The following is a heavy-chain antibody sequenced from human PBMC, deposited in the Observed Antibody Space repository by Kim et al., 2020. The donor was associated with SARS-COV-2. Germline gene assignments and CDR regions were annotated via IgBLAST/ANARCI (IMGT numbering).Heavy chain of an antibody. CDR1: GFTFSNFG. J-gene: IGHJ3*02. D-gene: IGHD3-16*01. CDR2: ITDSGDTT. V-gene: IGHV3-23*01. Sequence: GGSLRLSCAASGFTFSNFGMSWVRQTPGRGLEWVSSITDSGDTTYYADSVKGRFTISRDTPKNMLYLQMNSLRVEDTGVYYCVKDGAEVFWGPYDIWGRG. CDR3: VKDGAEVFWGPYDI.